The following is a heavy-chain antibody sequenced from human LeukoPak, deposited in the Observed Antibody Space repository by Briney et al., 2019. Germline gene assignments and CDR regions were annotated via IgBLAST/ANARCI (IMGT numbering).Heavy chain of an antibody. J-gene: IGHJ4*02. CDR2: IYTSGST. D-gene: IGHD2-15*01. CDR3: ARDSCSGGGCLGY. CDR1: GGSISSGSYY. Sequence: SETLSLTCTVSGGSISSGSYYWSWIRQPAGKGLEWIGRIYTSGSTNYNPSLKSRVTISVDTSKNQFSLKLSSVTAADTAVYYCARDSCSGGGCLGYWGQGTLVTVSS. V-gene: IGHV4-61*02.